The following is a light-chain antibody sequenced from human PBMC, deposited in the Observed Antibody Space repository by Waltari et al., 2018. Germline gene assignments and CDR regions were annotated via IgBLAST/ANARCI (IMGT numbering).Light chain of an antibody. CDR1: STDVRNYNL. Sequence: QSALTQPASVSGSPGQSITISCTGTSTDVRNYNLVSWYQQHPDKAPKLLIYGVSKRPSGVSNRFSGSKSGNTASLTISGLQAEDEADYYCCSYAGTSYVFGTGTKVTVL. CDR2: GVS. J-gene: IGLJ1*01. CDR3: CSYAGTSYV. V-gene: IGLV2-23*02.